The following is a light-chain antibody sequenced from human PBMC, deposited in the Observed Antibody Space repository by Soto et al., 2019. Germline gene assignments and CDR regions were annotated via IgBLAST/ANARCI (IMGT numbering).Light chain of an antibody. Sequence: DIVMTQSPLSLPVTLGDPASITCRSSQSLLHSNGYNYVDWYLQKPGQSPQLLIYLSSNRASGVPDRVSGSGSGTDFILKISRVEAEDVGVYYCMQARQTAYPFGQGPKLEIK. CDR2: LSS. J-gene: IGKJ2*01. CDR1: QSLLHSNGYNY. CDR3: MQARQTAYP. V-gene: IGKV2-28*01.